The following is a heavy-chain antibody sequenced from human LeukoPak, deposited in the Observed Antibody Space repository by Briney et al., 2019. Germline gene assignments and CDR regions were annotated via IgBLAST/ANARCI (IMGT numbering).Heavy chain of an antibody. Sequence: GGSLRLSCAASAFSLNAYNMNWVRQAPGKGLEWVSSISYTGTYIYYADSVKGRFTISRDNAKNSLYLQMNSLRAEDTAVYYCARDYTYYDFWSGYYSAFDIWGQGTMVTVSS. J-gene: IGHJ3*02. CDR1: AFSLNAYN. CDR3: ARDYTYYDFWSGYYSAFDI. V-gene: IGHV3-21*01. CDR2: ISYTGTYI. D-gene: IGHD3-3*01.